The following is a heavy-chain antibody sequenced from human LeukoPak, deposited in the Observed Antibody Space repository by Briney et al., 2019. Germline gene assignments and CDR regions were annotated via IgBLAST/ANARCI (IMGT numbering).Heavy chain of an antibody. J-gene: IGHJ2*01. Sequence: SETLSLTCTVSGGSISSYYWSWIRQPPGKGLEYIGYIYYSGNTNSNPSLNSRVTISVDTSKNQFSLKLSSVTAADTAVYYCARRGSGASLEYYFDLWGRGTLVIVSS. CDR1: GGSISSYY. CDR3: ARRGSGASLEYYFDL. CDR2: IYYSGNT. D-gene: IGHD1-14*01. V-gene: IGHV4-59*08.